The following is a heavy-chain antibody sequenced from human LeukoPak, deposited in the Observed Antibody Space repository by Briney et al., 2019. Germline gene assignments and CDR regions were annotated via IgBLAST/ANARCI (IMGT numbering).Heavy chain of an antibody. D-gene: IGHD3-22*01. Sequence: GASVKVSCKVSGYTLTELSTHWVRQAPGKGLEWMGGFDPEDGETIYAQKFQDRVTMTENTSTDTAYMELSSLRSEDTAVYYCATSAYYYDSSGHYYRNWFDPWGQGTLVTVSS. CDR1: GYTLTELS. CDR3: ATSAYYYDSSGHYYRNWFDP. J-gene: IGHJ5*02. CDR2: FDPEDGET. V-gene: IGHV1-24*01.